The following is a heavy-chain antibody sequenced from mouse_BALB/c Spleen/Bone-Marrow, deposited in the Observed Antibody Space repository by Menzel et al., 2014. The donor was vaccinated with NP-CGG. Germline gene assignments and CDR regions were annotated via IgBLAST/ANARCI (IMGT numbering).Heavy chain of an antibody. D-gene: IGHD1-1*01. V-gene: IGHV4-1*02. Sequence: EVKLMESGGGLVQPGGSLKLSCAASGFDFSRYWMSWVRQAPGKGLEWIGEINPDSSTINYTPSLKDKFIISRDNAKNTLFLQMSKVRSEDTALYCCARLNYYGNLFAWGAGTTVTVSS. CDR2: INPDSSTI. CDR1: GFDFSRYW. CDR3: ARLNYYGNLFA. J-gene: IGHJ1*01.